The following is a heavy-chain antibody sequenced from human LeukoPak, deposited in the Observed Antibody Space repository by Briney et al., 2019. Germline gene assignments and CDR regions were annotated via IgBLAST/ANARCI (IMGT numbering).Heavy chain of an antibody. CDR1: GFTFSSDA. J-gene: IGHJ5*02. V-gene: IGHV3-23*01. Sequence: GGSLRLSCAASGFTFSSDAMSWGRQAPGKGVEWVSAISGSGGSTYYADSVKGRFTISRDNSKNTLYLQMNSLRAEDTAVYYCAKDPYSSSPNNWFDPWGQGTLVTVSS. CDR3: AKDPYSSSPNNWFDP. CDR2: ISGSGGST. D-gene: IGHD6-6*01.